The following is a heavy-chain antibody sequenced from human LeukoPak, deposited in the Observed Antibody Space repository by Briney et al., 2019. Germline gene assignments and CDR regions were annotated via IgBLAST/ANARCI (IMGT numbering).Heavy chain of an antibody. V-gene: IGHV4-59*01. CDR1: GGSISSYY. J-gene: IGHJ3*02. D-gene: IGHD3-10*01. CDR2: IYYSGST. Sequence: SETLSLTCTVSGGSISSYYWSWIRQPPGKGLEWIGYIYYSGSTNYNPSLKSRVTISVDTSKNQFSLKLRSVTGADTAVYYCATFKASGAFDIWGQGTMVTVSS. CDR3: ATFKASGAFDI.